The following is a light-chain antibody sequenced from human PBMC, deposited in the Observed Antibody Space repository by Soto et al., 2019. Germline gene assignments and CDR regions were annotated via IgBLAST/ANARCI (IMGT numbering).Light chain of an antibody. Sequence: EIVWTQSPGILSLSPGERATLSCRARQSVRSNFLAWYQQKPGQAPRLLFYGASNRETGIPDRFSGSGYGTDFTVTISRREPEHFAVYYCQRYDSSRTFGQGTKLEI. CDR3: QRYDSSRT. CDR2: GAS. J-gene: IGKJ1*01. V-gene: IGKV3-20*01. CDR1: QSVRSNF.